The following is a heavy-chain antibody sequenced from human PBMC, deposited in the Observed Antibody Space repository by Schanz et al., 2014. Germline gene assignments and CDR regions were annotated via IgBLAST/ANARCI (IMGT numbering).Heavy chain of an antibody. J-gene: IGHJ4*02. CDR2: ISGSGGST. Sequence: VQLLESGGGLVQPGGSLRLSCAASGFTFSSYAMSWVRQAPGKGLEWVSGISGSGGSTYYADSVKGRFTISRDNSKNTLYLHMNTLRSEDTAVYYCAKDSTHIDIVLVPTAIDYWGQGTLVTVSS. D-gene: IGHD2-2*01. V-gene: IGHV3-23*01. CDR3: AKDSTHIDIVLVPTAIDY. CDR1: GFTFSSYA.